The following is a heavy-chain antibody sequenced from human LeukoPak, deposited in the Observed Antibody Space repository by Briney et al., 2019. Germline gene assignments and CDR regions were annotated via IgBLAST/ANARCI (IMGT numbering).Heavy chain of an antibody. J-gene: IGHJ6*02. CDR1: GFTFSSYG. Sequence: GGSLRLSCAASGFTFSSYGMHWVRQAPGKGLEWVAVISYDGSNKYYADSVKGRFTISRDNSKNTLYLQMNSLRAEDTAVYYCAKEVAAAGYYYDGMDVWGQGTTVTVSS. D-gene: IGHD6-13*01. V-gene: IGHV3-30*18. CDR3: AKEVAAAGYYYDGMDV. CDR2: ISYDGSNK.